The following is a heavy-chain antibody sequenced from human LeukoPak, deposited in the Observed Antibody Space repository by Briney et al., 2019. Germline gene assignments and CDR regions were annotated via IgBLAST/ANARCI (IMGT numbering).Heavy chain of an antibody. CDR3: AREKVEWLYDY. J-gene: IGHJ4*02. Sequence: GASVKVSCKASGGTFSSYAISWVRQAPGQGLEWMGRIIPILGIANYAQKFRGRVTITADKSTSTAYMELSSLRSEDTAVYYCAREKVEWLYDYWGQGTLVTVSS. V-gene: IGHV1-69*04. CDR1: GGTFSSYA. CDR2: IIPILGIA. D-gene: IGHD3-3*01.